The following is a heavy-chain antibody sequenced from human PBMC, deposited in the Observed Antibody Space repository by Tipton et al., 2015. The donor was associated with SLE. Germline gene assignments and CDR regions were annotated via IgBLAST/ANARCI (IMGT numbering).Heavy chain of an antibody. CDR2: PYYSGNT. V-gene: IGHV4-39*07. CDR1: GGSIRSSRHF. D-gene: IGHD5-12*01. Sequence: TLSLTCTVSGGSIRSSRHFWGWIRQPPGKGLEWIGVPYYSGNTYYNPSLQSRVTISVDTSKNQFSLQLSSVTAADTALYYCARLISAYDCNFDYWGQGTLVTVSS. CDR3: ARLISAYDCNFDY. J-gene: IGHJ4*02.